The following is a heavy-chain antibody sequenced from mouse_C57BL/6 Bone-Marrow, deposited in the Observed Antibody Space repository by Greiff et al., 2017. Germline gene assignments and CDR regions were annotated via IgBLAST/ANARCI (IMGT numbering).Heavy chain of an antibody. CDR1: GFTFSDYY. J-gene: IGHJ4*01. CDR2: INYDGSST. CDR3: ARDGPSYYAMDY. V-gene: IGHV5-16*01. Sequence: EVKLMESEGGLVQPGSSMKLSCTASGFTFSDYYLAWVRPVPEKGLEWVANINYDGSSTYYLDSLKSRFIISRDNAKNILYLQMSSLKSEDTATYYCARDGPSYYAMDYWGQGTSVTVSS.